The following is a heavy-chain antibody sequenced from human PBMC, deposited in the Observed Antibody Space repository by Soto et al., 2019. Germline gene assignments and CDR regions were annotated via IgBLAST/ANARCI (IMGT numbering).Heavy chain of an antibody. Sequence: GGSLRLSCAASGFTFSSYGMHWVRQAPGKGLEWVAVIWYDGSNKYYADSVKGRFTISRDNSKNTLYLQMNSLRAEDTAVYYCARENDVVGSGWSTGWFDPWGQGTLVTVSS. D-gene: IGHD6-19*01. J-gene: IGHJ5*02. V-gene: IGHV3-33*01. CDR1: GFTFSSYG. CDR3: ARENDVVGSGWSTGWFDP. CDR2: IWYDGSNK.